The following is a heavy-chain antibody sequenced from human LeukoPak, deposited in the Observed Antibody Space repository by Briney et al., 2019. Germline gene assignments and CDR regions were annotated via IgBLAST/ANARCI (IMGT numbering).Heavy chain of an antibody. CDR3: ARTRIAVAGTGTFFDY. Sequence: SETLSLTCAVYGGSFSGYYWSWIRQPPGKGLEWIGEINHSGSTNYNPSLKSRVTISVDTSKNQFSLKLSSVTAADTAVYYCARTRIAVAGTGTFFDYWGQGTLVTVSS. CDR2: INHSGST. J-gene: IGHJ4*02. D-gene: IGHD6-19*01. CDR1: GGSFSGYY. V-gene: IGHV4-34*01.